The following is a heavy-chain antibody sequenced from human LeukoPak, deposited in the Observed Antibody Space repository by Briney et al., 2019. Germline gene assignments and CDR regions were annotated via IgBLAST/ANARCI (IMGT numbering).Heavy chain of an antibody. CDR1: GYTFTSYD. CDR2: MNPNSGNT. V-gene: IGHV1-8*02. CDR3: ARDPGYSGYEIQYYFDY. Sequence: ASVKVSCKASGYTFTSYDINWVRQATGQGLEWMGWMNPNSGNTGYAQKFQGRVTMTRDMSTSTVYMELSSLRSEDTAVYYCARDPGYSGYEIQYYFDYWGQGTLVTVSS. D-gene: IGHD5-12*01. J-gene: IGHJ4*02.